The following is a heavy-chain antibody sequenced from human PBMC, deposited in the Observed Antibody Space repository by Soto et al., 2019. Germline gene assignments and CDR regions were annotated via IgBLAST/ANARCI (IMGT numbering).Heavy chain of an antibody. Sequence: SSETMCLTGSVSGGSVSNKTYYWSWIRQPPGKRREWIGYVYYSGTTNYNRSLKSRVTISVDLSKNQFSLRLSSVTTADTALYYCARTTAVPNTLRSRYFFDYWGQGTLVTVSS. CDR3: ARTTAVPNTLRSRYFFDY. CDR1: GGSVSNKTYY. CDR2: VYYSGTT. J-gene: IGHJ4*02. V-gene: IGHV4-61*01. D-gene: IGHD4-17*01.